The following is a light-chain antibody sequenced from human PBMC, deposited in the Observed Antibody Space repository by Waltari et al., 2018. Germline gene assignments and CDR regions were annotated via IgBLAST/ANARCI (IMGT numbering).Light chain of an antibody. J-gene: IGLJ1*01. V-gene: IGLV2-14*01. CDR3: SSYTSSSTYV. CDR1: SSDVGAPNY. CDR2: DVS. Sequence: QSALTQPASVSGSPGQSITISCPGTSSDVGAPNYVSWYQQHPGKAPKLMIYDVSKRPSGVSNRFSGSKSGNTASLTISGLQAEDEADYYCSSYTSSSTYVFGTGTKVTVL.